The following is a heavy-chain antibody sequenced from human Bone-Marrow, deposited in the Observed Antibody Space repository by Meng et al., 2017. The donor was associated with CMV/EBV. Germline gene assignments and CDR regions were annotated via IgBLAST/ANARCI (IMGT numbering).Heavy chain of an antibody. CDR3: GRGRRAAARPRGYGMDV. CDR1: GGSVSSGSYY. D-gene: IGHD6-13*01. J-gene: IGHJ6*02. V-gene: IGHV4-61*01. Sequence: SETLSLTCTVSGGSVSSGSYYWSWIRQPPGKGLEWIGYIYYSGSTNYNPSLKSRVTISVDTYKNQFSLKRSSVTAADTAVYYGGRGRRAAARPRGYGMDVWGQGTTVTVSS. CDR2: IYYSGST.